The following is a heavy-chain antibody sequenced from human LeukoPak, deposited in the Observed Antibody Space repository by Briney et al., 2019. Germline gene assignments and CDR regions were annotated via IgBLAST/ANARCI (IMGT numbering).Heavy chain of an antibody. CDR1: GGSFSGYY. V-gene: IGHV4-34*01. D-gene: IGHD2-2*01. CDR3: ARLRSSTSMRRYYYYMDV. CDR2: INHSGST. J-gene: IGHJ6*03. Sequence: PSETLSLTCAVYGGSFSGYYWSWIRQPPGKGLEWIGEINHSGSTNYNPSLKSRVTISVDTSKNQVALKLSSVTAADTAVYYCARLRSSTSMRRYYYYMDVWGKGTTVTVSS.